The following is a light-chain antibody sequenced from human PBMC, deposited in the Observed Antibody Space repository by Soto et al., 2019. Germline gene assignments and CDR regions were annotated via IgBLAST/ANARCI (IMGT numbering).Light chain of an antibody. CDR1: SSDVGGYDF. J-gene: IGLJ1*01. V-gene: IGLV2-8*01. CDR2: EVS. CDR3: SSYAGDNTYV. Sequence: QSVLTQPPSASGSPGQSVAISCTGTSSDVGGYDFVSWYQQYPGKAPKLMIYEVSLRPSGVPDRFSGSKSGNTASLTVSGLQAEDEADYYCSSYAGDNTYVFGTGTKVTVL.